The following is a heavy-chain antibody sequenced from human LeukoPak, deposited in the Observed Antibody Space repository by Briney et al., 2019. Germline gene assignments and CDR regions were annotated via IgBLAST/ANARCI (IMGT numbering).Heavy chain of an antibody. CDR1: GGSISSYY. CDR2: IYYSGST. D-gene: IGHD4-17*01. J-gene: IGHJ6*03. CDR3: ATTTVTTHYYYYMDV. Sequence: PSETPSLTCTVSGGSISSYYWSWIRQPPGRGLEWIGYIYYSGSTNYNPSLKSRVTISVDTSKNQFSLKLSSVTAADTAVYYCATTTVTTHYYYYMDVWGKGTTVTVSS. V-gene: IGHV4-59*01.